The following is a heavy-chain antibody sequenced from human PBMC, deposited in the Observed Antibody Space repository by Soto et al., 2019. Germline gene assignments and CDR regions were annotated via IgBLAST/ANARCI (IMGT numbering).Heavy chain of an antibody. Sequence: QLQLQESGPGLVKPSETLSLTCTVSGGSISSSSYYWGWIRQPPGKGLEWIGSIYYSGSTYYNPSLKSRVTISVDTSKNQFSLKLSSVTAADTAVYYCATGIKGVEPWGLDYWGQGTLVTVSS. CDR1: GGSISSSSYY. J-gene: IGHJ4*02. CDR2: IYYSGST. CDR3: ATGIKGVEPWGLDY. V-gene: IGHV4-39*01. D-gene: IGHD2-8*01.